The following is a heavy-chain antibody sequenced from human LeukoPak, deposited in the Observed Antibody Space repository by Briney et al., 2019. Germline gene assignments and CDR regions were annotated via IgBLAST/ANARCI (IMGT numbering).Heavy chain of an antibody. CDR3: ARYCSGGSCWDY. V-gene: IGHV3-7*01. CDR2: IKPDGSEK. D-gene: IGHD2-15*01. Sequence: GGSLRLSCAASGFTFSSSWMSWVRQAPGKGLEWVTNIKPDGSEKYYVDSVKGRFTISRDNAKNSLYLQMNSLRAEDTAVYYCARYCSGGSCWDYWGQGTLVTVSS. J-gene: IGHJ4*02. CDR1: GFTFSSSW.